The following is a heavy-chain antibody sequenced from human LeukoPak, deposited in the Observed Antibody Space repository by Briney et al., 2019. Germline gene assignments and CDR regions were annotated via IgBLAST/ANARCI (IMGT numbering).Heavy chain of an antibody. CDR1: GGSMSSYY. CDR3: ARILDCSSSSCSYGMDV. Sequence: PSETLSLTCAVSGGSMSSYYWSWIRQPPGKGLEWIGYIFYSGSTSYNPSLKSRVTISVDTSKNQFSLKLSSVTAADTAVYYCARILDCSSSSCSYGMDVWGQGTTVTVPS. CDR2: IFYSGST. J-gene: IGHJ6*02. D-gene: IGHD2-15*01. V-gene: IGHV4-59*08.